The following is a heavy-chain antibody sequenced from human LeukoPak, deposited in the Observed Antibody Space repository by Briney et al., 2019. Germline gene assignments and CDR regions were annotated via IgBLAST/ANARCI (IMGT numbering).Heavy chain of an antibody. Sequence: GASVKVSCKASGYSFTNYDINWVRQANGQGLAWIGYMTPKTGASEAAQKFQGRVTLTRDTSISTAYMELIGLTSEDTALYYCATALRNNPPWGQGTLITGSS. V-gene: IGHV1-8*01. D-gene: IGHD5-12*01. J-gene: IGHJ5*02. CDR2: MTPKTGAS. CDR1: GYSFTNYD. CDR3: ATALRNNPP.